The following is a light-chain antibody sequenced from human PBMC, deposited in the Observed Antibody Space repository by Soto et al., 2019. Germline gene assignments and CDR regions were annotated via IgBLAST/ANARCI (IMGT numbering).Light chain of an antibody. CDR1: QSVSSSY. V-gene: IGKV3-20*01. J-gene: IGKJ3*01. Sequence: EIVLTQSPGTLSLSPGERATLSCRASQSVSSSYLAWYQQKPGQAPRLLIYGASSRDTGIPDRFSGSGSGTDFTRTISRREPEDFAVYYWQQYGSSPRTFGPGTKVDIK. CDR2: GAS. CDR3: QQYGSSPRT.